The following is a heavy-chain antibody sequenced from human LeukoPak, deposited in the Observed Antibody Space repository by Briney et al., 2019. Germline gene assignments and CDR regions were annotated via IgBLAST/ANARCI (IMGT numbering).Heavy chain of an antibody. J-gene: IGHJ3*02. CDR1: GFTFSSYE. Sequence: PGGSLRLSCAASGFTFSSYEMNWVRQAPGKGLEWVSYISSSGSTIYYADSVKGRFTISRDNAKNSLYLQMNSLRVEDTAVYYCARDRSRVSDIWGQGTMVTVSS. CDR3: ARDRSRVSDI. D-gene: IGHD6-13*01. V-gene: IGHV3-48*03. CDR2: ISSSGSTI.